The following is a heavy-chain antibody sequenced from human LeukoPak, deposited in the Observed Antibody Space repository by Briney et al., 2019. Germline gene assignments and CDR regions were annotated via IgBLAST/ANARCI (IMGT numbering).Heavy chain of an antibody. Sequence: GGSLRLSCAASGFTFSSYSMNWVRQAPGKGLEWVSSISSSGTYIYYADSLKGRITISRDNAKNSLYLQMNSLRAEDTAVYYCAREQTPVIHYYFDSWGQGTLVTVSS. V-gene: IGHV3-21*01. CDR1: GFTFSSYS. CDR2: ISSSGTYI. D-gene: IGHD3-16*02. J-gene: IGHJ4*02. CDR3: AREQTPVIHYYFDS.